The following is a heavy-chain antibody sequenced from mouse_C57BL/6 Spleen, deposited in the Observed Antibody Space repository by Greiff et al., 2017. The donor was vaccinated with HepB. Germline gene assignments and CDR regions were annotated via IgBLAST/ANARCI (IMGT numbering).Heavy chain of an antibody. D-gene: IGHD1-1*01. Sequence: QVQLQQPGAELVKPGASVKLSCKASGYTFTSYWMQWVKQRPGQGLEWIGEIDPSDSYTNYNQKFKGKATLTVDTSSSTAYMQLSSLTSEDSAVYYCARRGSSPYFDYWGQGTTLTVSS. J-gene: IGHJ2*01. V-gene: IGHV1-50*01. CDR3: ARRGSSPYFDY. CDR2: IDPSDSYT. CDR1: GYTFTSYW.